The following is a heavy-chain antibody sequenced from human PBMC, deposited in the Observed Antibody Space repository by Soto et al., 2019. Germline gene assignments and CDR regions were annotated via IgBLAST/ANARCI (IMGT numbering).Heavy chain of an antibody. Sequence: TGGSLRLSCAASGFTFSSYAMHWVRQAPGKGLEWVAVISYDGSNKYYADSVKGRFTISRDNSKNTLYLQMNSLRAEDTAVYYCAREIVVVVAATLFYYGMVVWGQGTTVTVSS. D-gene: IGHD2-15*01. CDR1: GFTFSSYA. J-gene: IGHJ6*02. CDR2: ISYDGSNK. CDR3: AREIVVVVAATLFYYGMVV. V-gene: IGHV3-30-3*01.